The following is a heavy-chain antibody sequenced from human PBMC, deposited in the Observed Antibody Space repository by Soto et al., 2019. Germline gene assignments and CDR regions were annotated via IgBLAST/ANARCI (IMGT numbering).Heavy chain of an antibody. Sequence: EVQVVESGGGLVQPGGSLRLSCAASGFTFSNYWMGWVRQAPGQGLECVANIKQDGGQKYYLDSVRGRFTISRDNAKNSLYLQMNSLRAEDTAVYYCARAQSGCFDYWGQGTLVTVSS. V-gene: IGHV3-7*01. D-gene: IGHD6-19*01. CDR1: GFTFSNYW. J-gene: IGHJ4*02. CDR3: ARAQSGCFDY. CDR2: IKQDGGQK.